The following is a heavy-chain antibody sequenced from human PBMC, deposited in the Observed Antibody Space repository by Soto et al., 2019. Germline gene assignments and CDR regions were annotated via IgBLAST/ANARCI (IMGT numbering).Heavy chain of an antibody. D-gene: IGHD3-22*01. CDR1: GGTFSSYS. CDR3: ARPSGYTISDWLEYYYGMYV. V-gene: IGHV1-69*13. Sequence: SVKVSRKASGGTFSSYSISWVRQAPGQGLEWMGGIIPIFGTANYAQKFQGRVTITADESTSTAYMELSSLRSEDTAVYYCARPSGYTISDWLEYYYGMYVWGQGTTVTVSS. CDR2: IIPIFGTA. J-gene: IGHJ6*02.